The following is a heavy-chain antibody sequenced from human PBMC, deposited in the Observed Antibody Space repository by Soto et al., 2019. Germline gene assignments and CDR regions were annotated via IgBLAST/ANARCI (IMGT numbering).Heavy chain of an antibody. CDR2: INHSGST. CDR3: ATRITVFGLLIPPFDP. V-gene: IGHV4-34*01. J-gene: IGHJ5*02. Sequence: KTSETLSLTCAVYGGSFSGYYWSWIRQPPGKGLEWIGEINHSGSTNYNPSLKSRVTISVDMSKNQFSLKLSSVTAADTAVYYCATRITVFGLLIPPFDPWGQGTQVTVSS. CDR1: GGSFSGYY. D-gene: IGHD3-3*01.